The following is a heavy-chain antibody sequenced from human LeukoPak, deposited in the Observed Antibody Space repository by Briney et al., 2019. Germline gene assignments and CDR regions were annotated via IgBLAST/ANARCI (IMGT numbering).Heavy chain of an antibody. CDR3: ARDRSYDFWSGYSTPDY. Sequence: PGGSLRLSCAASGFTFSDYWMSWVRQAPGKGLEWVANIKQDGSEKYYADSVKGRFTISRDNSKNTLDLQMNSLRAEDTAVYYCARDRSYDFWSGYSTPDYWGQGTLVTVSS. J-gene: IGHJ4*02. CDR1: GFTFSDYW. CDR2: IKQDGSEK. V-gene: IGHV3-7*01. D-gene: IGHD3-3*01.